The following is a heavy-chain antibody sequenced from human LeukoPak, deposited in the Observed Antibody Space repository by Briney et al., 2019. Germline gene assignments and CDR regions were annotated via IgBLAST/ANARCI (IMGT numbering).Heavy chain of an antibody. CDR3: ARVKSSSWFYYFDY. J-gene: IGHJ4*02. CDR2: ISSNGGST. CDR1: GFTFSSYA. D-gene: IGHD6-13*01. V-gene: IGHV3-64*01. Sequence: GGSLRLSCAASGFTFSSYAMSWVRQAPGKGLEYVSAISSNGGSTYYANSVKGRFTISRDNSKNTLYLQMGSLRAEDMAVYYCARVKSSSWFYYFDYWGQGTLVTVSS.